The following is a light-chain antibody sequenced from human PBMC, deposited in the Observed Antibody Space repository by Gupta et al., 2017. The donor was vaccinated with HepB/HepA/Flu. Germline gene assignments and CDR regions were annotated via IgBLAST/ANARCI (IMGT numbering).Light chain of an antibody. J-gene: IGKJ4*01. Sequence: DIVMTQSPDSLAVSLGERATINCKSSQSVLYSSNNNNYLAWYQQKVGQPPKLLIYWASTRKSGVPDRFSGSGSGTDFTLTISSLQAEDVAVYYCQQEDSTPLTFGGGTKVEIK. V-gene: IGKV4-1*01. CDR3: QQEDSTPLT. CDR1: QSVLYSSNNNNY. CDR2: WAS.